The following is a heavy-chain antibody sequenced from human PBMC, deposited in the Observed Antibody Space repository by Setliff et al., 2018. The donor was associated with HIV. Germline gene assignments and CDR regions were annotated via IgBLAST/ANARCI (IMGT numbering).Heavy chain of an antibody. Sequence: SLRLSCTASGFIFDDYAIHWVRQAPGKGLEWVSGISWNSGTIDYADSVKGRFTISRDNAKNSLYLQMNSLRPEDTAFYYCAKSMAARPLYYFDYWGQGTLVTVSS. J-gene: IGHJ4*02. CDR2: ISWNSGTI. CDR1: GFIFDDYA. D-gene: IGHD6-6*01. V-gene: IGHV3-9*01. CDR3: AKSMAARPLYYFDY.